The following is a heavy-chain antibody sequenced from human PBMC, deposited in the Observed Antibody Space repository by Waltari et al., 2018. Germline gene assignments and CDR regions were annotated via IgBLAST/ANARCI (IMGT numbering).Heavy chain of an antibody. CDR2: IIPIFGTA. V-gene: IGHV1-69*15. D-gene: IGHD3-22*01. Sequence: QVQLVQSGAEVKKPGSSVKVSCTASGGTFGSDAISWVRQAPGQGLEWMGRIIPIFGTANYAQKFQGRVTITADESTSTAYMELSSLRSEDTAVYYCARGYYDSSGYSYWGQGTLVTVSS. CDR3: ARGYYDSSGYSY. J-gene: IGHJ4*02. CDR1: GGTFGSDA.